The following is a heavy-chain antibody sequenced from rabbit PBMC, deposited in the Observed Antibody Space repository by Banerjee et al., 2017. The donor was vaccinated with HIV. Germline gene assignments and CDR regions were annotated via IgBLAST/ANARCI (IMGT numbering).Heavy chain of an antibody. V-gene: IGHV1S40*01. J-gene: IGHJ4*01. CDR3: ARDSSARIYALNL. Sequence: QSLEESGGDLVKPGASLTLTCSASGFDFSSSVMCWVRQAPGKGLEWIACIYGDSSGDTYYASWAKGRFTISKTSSTTVTLQMTSLTAADTATYFCARDSSARIYALNLWGQGTLVTVS. CDR2: IYGDSSGDT. CDR1: GFDFSSSV. D-gene: IGHD1-1*01.